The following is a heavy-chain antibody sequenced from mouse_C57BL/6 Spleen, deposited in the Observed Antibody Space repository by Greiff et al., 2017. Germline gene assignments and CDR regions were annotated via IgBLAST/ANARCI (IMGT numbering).Heavy chain of an antibody. D-gene: IGHD1-1*01. CDR1: GFNIKNTY. CDR3: ARIAYYGSSYWYYFDY. V-gene: IGHV14-3*01. CDR2: IDPANGNT. J-gene: IGHJ2*01. Sequence: VQLQQSVAELVRPGASVKLSCTASGFNIKNTYMHWVKQRPEQGLEWIGRIDPANGNTKYAPKFQGKATITADTSSNTAYLQLSSLTSEDTAIYYCARIAYYGSSYWYYFDYWGQGTTLTVSS.